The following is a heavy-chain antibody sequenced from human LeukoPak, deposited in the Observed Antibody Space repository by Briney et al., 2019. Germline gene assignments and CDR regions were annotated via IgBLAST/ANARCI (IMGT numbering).Heavy chain of an antibody. CDR3: AGASSWRIAAANH. J-gene: IGHJ5*02. CDR2: IYHSGST. CDR1: GGSISSSNW. Sequence: KPSETLSLTCAVSGGSISSSNWWSWVRQPPGKGLEWIGEIYHSGSTYYNPSLKSRVTISVDTSKNQFSLKLSSVTAADTAVYYCAGASSWRIAAANHWGQGTLVTVSS. V-gene: IGHV4-4*02. D-gene: IGHD6-13*01.